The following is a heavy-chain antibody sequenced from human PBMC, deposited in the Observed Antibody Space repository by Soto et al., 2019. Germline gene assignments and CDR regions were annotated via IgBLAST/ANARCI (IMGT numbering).Heavy chain of an antibody. V-gene: IGHV3-23*01. J-gene: IGHJ4*02. D-gene: IGHD5-12*01. CDR2: ISGGGEAT. CDR1: GVNLRNYW. Sequence: GGSLRLSCTASGVNLRNYWMHWVRQAPGKGLEWVSTISGGGEATHYADPVKGRFTISRDNSRNILYLQLDSLRVEDTAIYYCARDVGGSDAMFDYWGQGTQVTVSS. CDR3: ARDVGGSDAMFDY.